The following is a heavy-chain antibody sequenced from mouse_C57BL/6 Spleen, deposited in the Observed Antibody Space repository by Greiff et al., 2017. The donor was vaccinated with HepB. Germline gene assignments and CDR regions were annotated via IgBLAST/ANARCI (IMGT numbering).Heavy chain of an antibody. V-gene: IGHV1-82*01. CDR2: IYPGDGDT. CDR1: GYAFSSSW. D-gene: IGHD1-1*01. Sequence: QVTLKESGPELVKPGASVKISCKASGYAFSSSWMNWVKQRPGKGLEWIGRIYPGDGDTNYNGKFKGKATLTADKSSSTAYMQLSSLTSEDSAVYFCARERTTVVATGFDYWGQGTTLTVSS. J-gene: IGHJ2*01. CDR3: ARERTTVVATGFDY.